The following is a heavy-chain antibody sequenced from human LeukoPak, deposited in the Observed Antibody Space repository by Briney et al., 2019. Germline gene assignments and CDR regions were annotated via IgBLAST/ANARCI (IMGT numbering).Heavy chain of an antibody. Sequence: ASVKVSCKASGYTFTGYYMHWVRQAPGQGLEGMGWISAYNGNTNYAQKLQGRVTMTTDTSTSTAYMELRSLRSDDTAVYYCARVVVMRIQLWFSDYWGQGTLVTVSS. CDR3: ARVVVMRIQLWFSDY. CDR1: GYTFTGYY. J-gene: IGHJ4*02. D-gene: IGHD5-18*01. CDR2: ISAYNGNT. V-gene: IGHV1-18*04.